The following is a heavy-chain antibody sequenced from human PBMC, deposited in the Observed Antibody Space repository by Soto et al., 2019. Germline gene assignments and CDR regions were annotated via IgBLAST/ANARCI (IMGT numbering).Heavy chain of an antibody. D-gene: IGHD3-3*01. CDR1: GFTFSSYG. V-gene: IGHV3-33*01. J-gene: IGHJ6*02. CDR3: AREPLNHDFWSGYRAKKYYYYGMDV. Sequence: PGGSLRLSCAASGFTFSSYGMHWVRQAPGKGLEWVAVIWYDGSNKYYADSVKGRFTISRDNSKNTLYLQMNSLRAEDTAVYYCAREPLNHDFWSGYRAKKYYYYGMDVWGQGTTVTVSS. CDR2: IWYDGSNK.